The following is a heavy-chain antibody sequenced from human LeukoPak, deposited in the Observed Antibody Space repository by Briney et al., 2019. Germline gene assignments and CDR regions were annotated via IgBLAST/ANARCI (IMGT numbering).Heavy chain of an antibody. J-gene: IGHJ6*02. D-gene: IGHD6-13*01. CDR2: ISPGGGTT. V-gene: IGHV3-23*01. Sequence: PGGSLRLSCAVSGFAFGSEAMSWVRQSPARGLEWVASISPGGGTTYYADYVKGRFTISRDNAKNSLYLQMNSLRAEDTAVYYCARQIAAAGRGRGYGMDVWGQGTTVTVSS. CDR1: GFAFGSEA. CDR3: ARQIAAAGRGRGYGMDV.